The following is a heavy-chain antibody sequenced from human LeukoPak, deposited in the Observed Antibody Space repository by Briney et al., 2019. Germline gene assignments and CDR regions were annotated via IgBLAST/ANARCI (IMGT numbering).Heavy chain of an antibody. CDR3: ANGQLWSPSH. CDR1: GFTFSSYA. J-gene: IGHJ4*02. V-gene: IGHV3-30-3*01. D-gene: IGHD5-18*01. Sequence: GGSLRLSCAASGFTFSSYAMHWVRQAPGKGLEWVAVISYDGSNKYYADSVKGRFTISRDNSKNTLYLQMNSLRAEDTAVYYCANGQLWSPSHRGQGTLVTVSS. CDR2: ISYDGSNK.